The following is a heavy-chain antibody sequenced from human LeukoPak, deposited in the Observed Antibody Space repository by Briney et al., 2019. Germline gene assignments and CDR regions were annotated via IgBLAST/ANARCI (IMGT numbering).Heavy chain of an antibody. CDR3: ARDRGPYYYDSSGYGY. CDR2: IKQDGSEK. CDR1: GFTFSSYW. D-gene: IGHD3-22*01. J-gene: IGHJ4*02. Sequence: GGSLRLSCAASGFTFSSYWMSWVRQAPGKGLEWVAKIKQDGSEKYYVDSVKGRFTISRDNAKNSLYLQMNSLRAEDTAVYYCARDRGPYYYDSSGYGYWGQGTLVTVSS. V-gene: IGHV3-7*01.